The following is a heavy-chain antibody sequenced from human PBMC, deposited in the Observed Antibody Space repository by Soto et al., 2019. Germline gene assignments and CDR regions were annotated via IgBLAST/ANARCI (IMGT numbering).Heavy chain of an antibody. D-gene: IGHD1-26*01. Sequence: GGSLRLSCAASGFTFSSYGMHWVRQAPGKGLEWVAVIWYDGSNKYYADSVKGRFTISRDNSKNTLYLQMNSLRAEDTAVYYCARGVGGATDQAYGMDVWGQGTTVTVSS. J-gene: IGHJ6*02. CDR1: GFTFSSYG. V-gene: IGHV3-33*01. CDR2: IWYDGSNK. CDR3: ARGVGGATDQAYGMDV.